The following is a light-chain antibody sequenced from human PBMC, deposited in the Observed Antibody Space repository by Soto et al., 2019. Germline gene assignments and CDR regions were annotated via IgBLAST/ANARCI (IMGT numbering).Light chain of an antibody. CDR1: RGPSSYV. J-gene: IGLJ2*01. CDR2: LNSDGSH. V-gene: IGLV4-69*01. Sequence: QSALTQSPSASASLGASVKLTCTLSRGPSSYVIAWHQQRPEKGPRWLMKLNSDGSHTRGAGIPDRFSGSSSGAERHLIISSLQSEDEGDYYCQTWGTGISVVFGGGTQLTVL. CDR3: QTWGTGISVV.